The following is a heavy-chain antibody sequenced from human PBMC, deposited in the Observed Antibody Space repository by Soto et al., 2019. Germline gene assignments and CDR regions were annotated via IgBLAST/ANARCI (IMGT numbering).Heavy chain of an antibody. J-gene: IGHJ5*02. CDR1: GYSFTSYW. CDR2: IYPGDSDT. Sequence: GASLKISCKGSGYSFTSYWIGWVRQMPGKGLEWMGIIYPGDSDTRYSPSFQGQVTISADKSISTAYLQWSSLKASDTAMYYCARAPSRRLGWFDPWGQGTLVTVSS. V-gene: IGHV5-51*01. CDR3: ARAPSRRLGWFDP. D-gene: IGHD3-16*01.